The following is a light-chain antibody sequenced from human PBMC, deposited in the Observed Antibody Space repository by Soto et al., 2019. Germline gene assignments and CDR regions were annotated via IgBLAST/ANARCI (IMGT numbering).Light chain of an antibody. J-gene: IGKJ1*01. V-gene: IGKV3-20*01. CDR1: QSVSRSY. Sequence: EIVLTQSPGTLSLSPGERATLSCRASQSVSRSYLAWYQQKPGQAPRLLIYGASSRATGIQDRFSDSGSGTDFTLTISRLEPEDFAVYYCQQYGSSPPWTFGQGTKVEIK. CDR2: GAS. CDR3: QQYGSSPPWT.